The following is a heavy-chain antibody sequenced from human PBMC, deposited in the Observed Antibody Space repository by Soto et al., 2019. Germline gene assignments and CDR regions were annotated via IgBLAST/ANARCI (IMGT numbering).Heavy chain of an antibody. CDR1: GFTLNSFC. V-gene: IGHV3-30*18. D-gene: IGHD4-17*01. CDR2: ISYDGSNK. J-gene: IGHJ4*02. CDR3: AKDDSYGDYVFDLSY. Sequence: GGALRLSCAAAGFTLNSFCIHRVRPAPGKGLEWVAVISYDGSNKYYADSVKGRFTISRDNSKNTLYLQMNSLRAEDTAVYYCAKDDSYGDYVFDLSYWGQGTLVTVSS.